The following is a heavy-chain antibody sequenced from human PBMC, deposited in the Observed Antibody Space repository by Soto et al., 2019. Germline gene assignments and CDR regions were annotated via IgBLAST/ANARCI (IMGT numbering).Heavy chain of an antibody. CDR1: AFAFSRSA. J-gene: IGHJ5*02. CDR3: AKGLSGSGAYQYFDP. CDR2: ISGNGDRT. D-gene: IGHD3-10*01. V-gene: IGHV3-23*01. Sequence: EVPLLESGGGLVQPGGSLRLSCAASAFAFSRSAMSWVRQTPGKGLEWVSAISGNGDRTFYADSVKGRVTISRDNSKNTLYLEMSSLRVEDTAVYYCAKGLSGSGAYQYFDPWGQGTLVTVSS.